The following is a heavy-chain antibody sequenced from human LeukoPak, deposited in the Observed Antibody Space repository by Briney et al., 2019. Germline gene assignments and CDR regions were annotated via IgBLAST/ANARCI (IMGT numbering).Heavy chain of an antibody. CDR2: VYYSRST. CDR1: GGSVSSGSYY. V-gene: IGHV4-61*01. D-gene: IGHD3-10*01. Sequence: SETLSLTCTVSGGSVSSGSYYWSWIRQPPGKGLEWIGYVYYSRSTNYNPSLKSRVTISVDTSKNQFSLKLSSVTAADTAVYYCARERGLWFGELLYPINWFDPWGQGTLVTVSS. J-gene: IGHJ5*02. CDR3: ARERGLWFGELLYPINWFDP.